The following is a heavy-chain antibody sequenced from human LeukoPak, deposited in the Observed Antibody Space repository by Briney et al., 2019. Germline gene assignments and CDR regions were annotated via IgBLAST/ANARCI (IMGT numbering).Heavy chain of an antibody. V-gene: IGHV1-2*06. J-gene: IGHJ6*03. CDR3: LVATTGPYYYYYMDV. CDR2: SNTNSGGT. D-gene: IGHD2-15*01. CDR1: VYTFTAYY. Sequence: ASVTVSCKASVYTFTAYYIHGVRRPPRQELEWMGRSNTNSGGTNYEQQIQGRVTMTRDTSISTAYMELSRLRSDDTAVYYCLVATTGPYYYYYMDVWGKGTTVTVSS.